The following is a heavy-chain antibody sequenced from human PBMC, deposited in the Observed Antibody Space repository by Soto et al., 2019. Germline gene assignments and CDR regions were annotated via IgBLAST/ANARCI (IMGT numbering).Heavy chain of an antibody. CDR2: IYSGGST. CDR1: GFTVSSNY. J-gene: IGHJ4*02. CDR3: ARTCSGGTCSFDY. Sequence: EVQLVESGGGLVQPGGSLRLSCAASGFTVSSNYMSWVRQAPGKGLEWVSVIYSGGSTYYADSVKGRFTISRDNSENTLYLQMNSLRAEETAVYYCARTCSGGTCSFDYWGQGTLVTVCS. V-gene: IGHV3-66*01. D-gene: IGHD2-15*01.